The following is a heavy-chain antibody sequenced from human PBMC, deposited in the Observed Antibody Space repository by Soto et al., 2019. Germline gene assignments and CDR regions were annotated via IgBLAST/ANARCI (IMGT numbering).Heavy chain of an antibody. D-gene: IGHD3-22*01. CDR3: AKAPVLLLYGGWFDL. J-gene: IGHJ5*02. Sequence: QIQLVQSGAEVRKPGASVKVSCKESGYTFTNYGIGWVRQAPGQGLEWMGWISGDNGNTNYAEKFQGRVTMSTDTSTSTAYMELRSLRSDDTAVYYCAKAPVLLLYGGWFDLWGQGILVSVSS. CDR2: ISGDNGNT. CDR1: GYTFTNYG. V-gene: IGHV1-18*04.